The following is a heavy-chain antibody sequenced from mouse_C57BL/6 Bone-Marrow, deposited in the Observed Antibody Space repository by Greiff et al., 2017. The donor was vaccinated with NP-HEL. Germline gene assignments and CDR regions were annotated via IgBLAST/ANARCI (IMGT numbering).Heavy chain of an antibody. J-gene: IGHJ1*03. CDR3: ARGYYGTPYWYFDV. V-gene: IGHV1-26*01. CDR1: GYTFTDYY. CDR2: INPNNGGT. Sequence: VQLQQSGPELVKPGASVKISCKASGYTFTDYYMNWVKQSHGKSLEWIGDINPNNGGTSYNQKFKGKATLTVDKSSSTAYMELRSLTSEDSAVYYCARGYYGTPYWYFDVWGTGTTVTVSS. D-gene: IGHD1-1*01.